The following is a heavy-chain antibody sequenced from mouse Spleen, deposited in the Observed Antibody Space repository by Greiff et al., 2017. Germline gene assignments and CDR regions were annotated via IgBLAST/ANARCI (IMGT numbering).Heavy chain of an antibody. D-gene: IGHD2-1*01. V-gene: IGHV3-6*01. CDR1: GYSITSGYY. CDR3: ANYGNYDYAMDY. Sequence: VQLQQSGPGLVKPSQSLSLTCSVTGYSITSGYYWNWIRQFPGNKLEWMGYISYDGSNNYNPSLKNRISITRDTSKNQFFLKLNSVTTEDTATYYCANYGNYDYAMDYWGQGTSVTVSS. J-gene: IGHJ4*01. CDR2: ISYDGSN.